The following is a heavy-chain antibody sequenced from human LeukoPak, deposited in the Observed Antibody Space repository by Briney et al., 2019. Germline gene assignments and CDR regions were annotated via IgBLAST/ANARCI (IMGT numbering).Heavy chain of an antibody. Sequence: KSSETLSLTCTVSGGSVSSGGYYWSWIRQHPGKGPEWIGYIFYSGSTHYNPSLKRRVTLSLDTSKNQFSLKLSSVTAADTAIYYCARVGGGHLGFDYWGQGTLVTVSS. D-gene: IGHD2-15*01. CDR1: GGSVSSGGYY. CDR2: IFYSGST. V-gene: IGHV4-31*03. J-gene: IGHJ4*02. CDR3: ARVGGGHLGFDY.